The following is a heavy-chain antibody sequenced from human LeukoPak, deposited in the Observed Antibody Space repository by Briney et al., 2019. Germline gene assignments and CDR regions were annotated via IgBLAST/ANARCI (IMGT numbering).Heavy chain of an antibody. Sequence: GGCLRLSCAVSGFIFSIYAMSWVRQAPGDWLEWDLTISGGGGSTFYADSVKGRFTISRDNSKNTLYLQMNSLRAEDTAVYYCAKADPLRYFDWLFAPYFWGQGTLVTVSS. D-gene: IGHD3-9*01. CDR1: GFIFSIYA. CDR3: AKADPLRYFDWLFAPYF. V-gene: IGHV3-23*01. CDR2: ISGGGGST. J-gene: IGHJ4*02.